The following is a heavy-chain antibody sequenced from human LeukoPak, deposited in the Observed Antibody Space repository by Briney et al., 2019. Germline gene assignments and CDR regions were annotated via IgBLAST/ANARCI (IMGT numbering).Heavy chain of an antibody. D-gene: IGHD2-21*02. CDR1: GFTVSSNY. J-gene: IGHJ6*03. CDR3: ARCVVVTAIPGPWGYYYYMDV. V-gene: IGHV3-53*01. CDR2: IYSGGST. Sequence: GGSLRLSCAASGFTVSSNYMSWVRQAPGKGLEWVSVIYSGGSTYYSDSGKGRFTISRYNSKNTMYLQMNSLRAEDTAVYYCARCVVVTAIPGPWGYYYYMDVWGKGTTVTVSS.